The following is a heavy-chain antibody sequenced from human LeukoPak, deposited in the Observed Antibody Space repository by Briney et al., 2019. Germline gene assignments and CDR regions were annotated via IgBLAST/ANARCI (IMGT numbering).Heavy chain of an antibody. V-gene: IGHV4-38-2*01. J-gene: IGHJ4*02. D-gene: IGHD2-15*01. CDR2: VFHSGSA. Sequence: SETLSLTCGVSGYSISSGYYWGWIRQPPGKGLEWIGSVFHSGSASSYPSLKSRATISVDTSKNQFSLKLSSVTAADTAVYYCARGDGSYSDWGQGTLVTVSS. CDR1: GYSISSGYY. CDR3: ARGDGSYSD.